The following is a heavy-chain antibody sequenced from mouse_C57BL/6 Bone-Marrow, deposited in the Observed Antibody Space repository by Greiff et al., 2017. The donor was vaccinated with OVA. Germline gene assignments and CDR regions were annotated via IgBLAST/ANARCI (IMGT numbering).Heavy chain of an antibody. CDR3: TRWWLRSAY. V-gene: IGHV1-15*01. CDR2: IGPETGGT. J-gene: IGHJ3*01. D-gene: IGHD1-1*02. Sequence: QVQLKESGAELVRPGASVTLSCKASGYTFTDYEMHWVKQTPVHGLEWIGAIGPETGGTAYNQKFKGKAILTADKSTSTAYMELRSLTSEDSAVYYCTRWWLRSAYWGQGTLVTVSA. CDR1: GYTFTDYE.